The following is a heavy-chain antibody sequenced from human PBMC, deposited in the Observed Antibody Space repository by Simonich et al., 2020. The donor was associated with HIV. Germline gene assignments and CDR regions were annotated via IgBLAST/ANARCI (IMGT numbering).Heavy chain of an antibody. CDR3: ARDLGSGWYGIDY. V-gene: IGHV3-7*01. J-gene: IGHJ4*02. CDR2: KKKEGSEK. Sequence: EVQLVESGGGFVQPGGSLRLSCAASGFTFSSYWMCWVSHAPGKGLEWGANKKKEGSEKYYVDSVKGRFTISRDNAKNSLYLKMNSLRAEDTAVYYCARDLGSGWYGIDYWGQGTLVTVSS. D-gene: IGHD6-19*01. CDR1: GFTFSSYW.